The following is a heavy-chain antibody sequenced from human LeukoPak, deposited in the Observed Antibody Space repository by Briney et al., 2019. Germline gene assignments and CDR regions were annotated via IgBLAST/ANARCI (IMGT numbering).Heavy chain of an antibody. V-gene: IGHV4-30-2*01. CDR1: GGSIRSGGYY. CDR2: ISHSGST. Sequence: SQTLSLTCTVSGGSIRSGGYYWSWIRQPPGKGLEWIGYISHSGSTYYNPSLKSRVTISIDRSKNQFSLKLSSVTAADTAVYYCARDQADFWSGYYPAYWGQGTLVTVSS. CDR3: ARDQADFWSGYYPAY. D-gene: IGHD3-3*01. J-gene: IGHJ4*02.